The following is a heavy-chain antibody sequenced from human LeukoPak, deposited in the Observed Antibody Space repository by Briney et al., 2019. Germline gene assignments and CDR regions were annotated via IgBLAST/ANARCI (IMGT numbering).Heavy chain of an antibody. D-gene: IGHD6-19*01. CDR2: IIPIFGTA. CDR3: ARDLSSGWYIFGY. Sequence: PVKVSCKASGGTFSSYAISWVRQAPGQGLEWMGGIIPIFGTANYAQKFQGRVTITADESTSTAYMELSSLRSEDTAVYYCARDLSSGWYIFGYWGQGTLVTVSS. J-gene: IGHJ4*02. V-gene: IGHV1-69*13. CDR1: GGTFSSYA.